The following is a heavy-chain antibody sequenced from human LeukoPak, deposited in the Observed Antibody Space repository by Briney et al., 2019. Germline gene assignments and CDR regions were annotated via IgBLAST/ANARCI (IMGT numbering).Heavy chain of an antibody. V-gene: IGHV3-23*01. CDR1: GFTFSSYA. J-gene: IGHJ4*02. CDR2: ISGSGGTT. D-gene: IGHD3-22*01. CDR3: AKDLRRRYYDSSGYYPTFDY. Sequence: TGGSLRLSCAASGFTFSSYAMSWVRQAPGKGLEWVSGISGSGGTTYYADSVKGRFTISRDNSKNTLYLQMNSLRAEDTAVYYCAKDLRRRYYDSSGYYPTFDYWGQGTLVTVSS.